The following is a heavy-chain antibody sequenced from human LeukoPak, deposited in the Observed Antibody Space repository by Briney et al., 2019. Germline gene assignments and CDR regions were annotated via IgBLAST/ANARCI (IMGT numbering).Heavy chain of an antibody. J-gene: IGHJ4*02. CDR2: ISGSGGST. V-gene: IGHV3-23*01. Sequence: GGSLRLSCAASGFTFSSYAMSWVRQAPGKGLEWVSAISGSGGSTYYADSVKGRFTISRDNSKNTLYLQMNSLRAEDTAVYYCARGSTYYDSSGQVPFDYWGQGTLVTVSS. CDR1: GFTFSSYA. D-gene: IGHD3-22*01. CDR3: ARGSTYYDSSGQVPFDY.